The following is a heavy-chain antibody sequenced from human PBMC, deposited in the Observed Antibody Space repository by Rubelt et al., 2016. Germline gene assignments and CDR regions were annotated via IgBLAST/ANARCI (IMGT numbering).Heavy chain of an antibody. V-gene: IGHV4-34*01. J-gene: IGHJ4*02. D-gene: IGHD3-9*01. CDR1: GGSFSGYY. Sequence: QVQLQQWGAGLLKPSETLSLTCAVYGGSFSGYYWSWIRQPPGKGLEWIGEINHSGSTNYNPSLKSRVTISVDTSKNPFSLKLCSVTAADTAVYYCARGGRDSLTGYCGYCGQGTLVTVSS. CDR3: ARGGRDSLTGYCGY. CDR2: INHSGST.